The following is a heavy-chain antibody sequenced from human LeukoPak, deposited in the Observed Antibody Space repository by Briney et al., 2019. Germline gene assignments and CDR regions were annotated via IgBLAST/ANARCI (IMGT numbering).Heavy chain of an antibody. J-gene: IGHJ3*02. Sequence: ASVKVSCKASGYTFTGYYMHWVRQAPGQGLEWMGWINPNSGGTNYAQTFQGRGTMTRDTSISTAYMELSRLRSDDTAIYYCATIMVQGAMGAFDIWGQGTMVTVSS. D-gene: IGHD3-10*01. CDR1: GYTFTGYY. V-gene: IGHV1-2*02. CDR3: ATIMVQGAMGAFDI. CDR2: INPNSGGT.